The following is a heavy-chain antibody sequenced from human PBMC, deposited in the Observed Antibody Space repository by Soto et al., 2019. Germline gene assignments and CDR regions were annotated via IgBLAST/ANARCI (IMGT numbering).Heavy chain of an antibody. CDR2: ISYDGSNK. J-gene: IGHJ4*02. CDR1: GFTFSSYA. D-gene: IGHD1-7*01. Sequence: GGSLRLSCAASGFTFSSYAMHWVRQAPGKGLEWVAVISYDGSNKYYADSVKGRFTISRDNSKNTLYLQMNSLRAEDTAVYYCARDPGTTKGYYFDYWGQGTLVTVSS. CDR3: ARDPGTTKGYYFDY. V-gene: IGHV3-30-3*01.